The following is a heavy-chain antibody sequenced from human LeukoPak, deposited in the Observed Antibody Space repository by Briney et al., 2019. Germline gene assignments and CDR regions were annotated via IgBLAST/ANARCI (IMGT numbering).Heavy chain of an antibody. CDR2: INAGSGDA. CDR3: ARDPRGSGWFEYFQH. D-gene: IGHD6-19*01. Sequence: ASVKVSYKASGYTFTRYAVHRVRQAPGQRPEWMGWINAGSGDAKYSPKFPGRITIRRDTSASTVYMDLRSLTSEDTAVYYCARDPRGSGWFEYFQHWGQGALVIVSS. V-gene: IGHV1-3*01. J-gene: IGHJ1*01. CDR1: GYTFTRYA.